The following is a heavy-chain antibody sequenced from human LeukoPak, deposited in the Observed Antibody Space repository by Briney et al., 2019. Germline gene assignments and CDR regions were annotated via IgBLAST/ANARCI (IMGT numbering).Heavy chain of an antibody. Sequence: SETLSLTCTVSGGSISNYYWSWVRQPPGKGLEWIGRIYSSGSTNYNPSLKSRVTMSVDTSKNQFSLNLSSVTAADTAAYFCARQGSGRSFDYWGQGSLVTVSS. CDR1: GGSISNYY. D-gene: IGHD3-10*01. CDR2: IYSSGST. J-gene: IGHJ4*02. CDR3: ARQGSGRSFDY. V-gene: IGHV4-4*07.